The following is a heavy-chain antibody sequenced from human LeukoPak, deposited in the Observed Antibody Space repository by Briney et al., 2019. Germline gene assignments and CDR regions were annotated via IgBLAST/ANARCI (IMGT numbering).Heavy chain of an antibody. J-gene: IGHJ4*02. D-gene: IGHD1-26*01. V-gene: IGHV1-2*02. CDR3: ARDSAAKIVGSPDC. Sequence: ASVKVSCKASGYTFTGYYMHWVRQAPGQGLEWMGWINPNSGGTNYAQKFQGRVTMTRDTSISTAYMELSRLRSDDTAVYYCARDSAAKIVGSPDCWGQGTLVTVSS. CDR1: GYTFTGYY. CDR2: INPNSGGT.